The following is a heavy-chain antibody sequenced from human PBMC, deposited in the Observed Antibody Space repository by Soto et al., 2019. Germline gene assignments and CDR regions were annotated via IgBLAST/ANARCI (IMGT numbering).Heavy chain of an antibody. D-gene: IGHD2-21*01. V-gene: IGHV3-20*04. Sequence: EVQLVESGGGVVRPGGSLRLSCAASGFTFDDYGMSWVRQAPGKGLEWVSGINWNGGSTGYADSVKGRFTISRDNAKNSLYRKMNGLGAEDTALYYWEREGGGGVNYFDYWGQGTLVTVSS. CDR3: EREGGGGVNYFDY. CDR1: GFTFDDYG. J-gene: IGHJ4*02. CDR2: INWNGGST.